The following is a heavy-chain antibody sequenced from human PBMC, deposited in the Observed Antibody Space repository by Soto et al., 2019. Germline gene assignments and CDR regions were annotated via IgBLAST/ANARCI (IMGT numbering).Heavy chain of an antibody. CDR1: GVTFSNAW. CDR3: TTDSADIVVVPATFGMDV. V-gene: IGHV3-15*01. CDR2: IKSITDGGTT. J-gene: IGHJ6*02. Sequence: GGSLRLSCAASGVTFSNAWMTWVRQAPGKGLEWVGRIKSITDGGTTDYAAPVKGRFTISRDDSKDTLYLQMNNLRTEDTAVYHCTTDSADIVVVPATFGMDVWGQGTTVTVSS. D-gene: IGHD2-2*01.